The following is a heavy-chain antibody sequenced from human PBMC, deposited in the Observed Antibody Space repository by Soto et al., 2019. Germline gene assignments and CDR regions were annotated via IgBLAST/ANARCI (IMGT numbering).Heavy chain of an antibody. V-gene: IGHV3-9*01. D-gene: IGHD4-17*01. CDR3: ANDRDSGEKTTVTNGHFDL. CDR2: TSWNRCRI. J-gene: IGHJ2*01. Sequence: EVQLVESGGVLVQPGRSLRLSCAASGFTFDDYAMHWVRQAPVERLEWISGTSWNRCRIGYADSVKGRLTTSRDNAKNSLYLHRNRLRAEDTALYYCANDRDSGEKTTVTNGHFDLWCRGTLVIVCS. CDR1: GFTFDDYA.